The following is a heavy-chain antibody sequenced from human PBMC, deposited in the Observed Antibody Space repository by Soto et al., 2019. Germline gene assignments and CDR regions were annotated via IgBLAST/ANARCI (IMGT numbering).Heavy chain of an antibody. Sequence: QVQLQESGPGLVKPSGTLSLTCAVSGASISSSNWWSWVRQPPGKGLEWIGEIYHSGRTNYNPSLKSRVTISVDTSRNQVSLKLSSVTAADTAVYYCARRWGEGRVDYWGQGTLVTVSS. CDR2: IYHSGRT. D-gene: IGHD3-10*01. CDR1: GASISSSNW. CDR3: ARRWGEGRVDY. J-gene: IGHJ4*02. V-gene: IGHV4-4*02.